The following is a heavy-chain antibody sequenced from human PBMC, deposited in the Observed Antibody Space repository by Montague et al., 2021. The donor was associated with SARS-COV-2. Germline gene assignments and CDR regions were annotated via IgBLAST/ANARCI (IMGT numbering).Heavy chain of an antibody. D-gene: IGHD6-13*01. Sequence: SLRLSCAASGFGFSSYWMSWVRQAPGKGLEWVANIKQDGSEKYYVDSVKGRFTISRDNAKHSLYLQMSSLRAEDTAVYYCARVPSSSWYFEYWGQGTLVTVSS. CDR2: IKQDGSEK. J-gene: IGHJ4*02. CDR1: GFGFSSYW. V-gene: IGHV3-7*01. CDR3: ARVPSSSWYFEY.